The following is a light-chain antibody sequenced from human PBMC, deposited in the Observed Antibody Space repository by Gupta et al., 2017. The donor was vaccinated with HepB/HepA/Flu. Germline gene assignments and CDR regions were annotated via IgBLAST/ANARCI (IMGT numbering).Light chain of an antibody. Sequence: EIVLTQSPGTLSLSPGERATLSCRASQSVSSSYLAWYQQKPGQAPRLLIYSTSSRATGIPDRFSGSGSGTXFTLTIXRLEPEDFAVYYCQQYGSSPLTFGXGTKVEIK. CDR2: STS. CDR1: QSVSSSY. V-gene: IGKV3-20*01. J-gene: IGKJ4*01. CDR3: QQYGSSPLT.